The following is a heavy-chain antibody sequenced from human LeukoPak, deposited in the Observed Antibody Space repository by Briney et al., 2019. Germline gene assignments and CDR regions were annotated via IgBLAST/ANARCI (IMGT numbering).Heavy chain of an antibody. Sequence: AGGSLRLSCAASGFTFSSYAMSWVRQAPGKGLEWVSAISGSGGSTYYADSVKGRFTISRDNSKNTLYLQMNSLRAEDTAVYYCAKDSLKGTGAPDAFDIWGQGTMVTVSS. J-gene: IGHJ3*02. V-gene: IGHV3-23*01. CDR3: AKDSLKGTGAPDAFDI. CDR2: ISGSGGST. D-gene: IGHD1-14*01. CDR1: GFTFSSYA.